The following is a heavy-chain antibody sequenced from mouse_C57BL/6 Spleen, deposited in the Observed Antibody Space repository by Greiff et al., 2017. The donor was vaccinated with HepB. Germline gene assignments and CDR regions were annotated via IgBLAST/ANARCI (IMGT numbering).Heavy chain of an antibody. D-gene: IGHD3-2*02. CDR2: IDPENGDT. CDR1: GFNIKDDY. Sequence: EVHLVESGAELVRPGASVKLSCTASGFNIKDDYMHWVKQRPEQGLEWIGWIDPENGDTEYASKFQGKATITADTSSNTAYLQLSSLTSEDTAVYYCTPTAQATGAYWGQGTLVTVSA. J-gene: IGHJ3*01. V-gene: IGHV14-4*01. CDR3: TPTAQATGAY.